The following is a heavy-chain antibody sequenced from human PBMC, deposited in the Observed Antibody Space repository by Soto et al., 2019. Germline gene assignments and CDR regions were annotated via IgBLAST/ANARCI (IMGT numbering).Heavy chain of an antibody. CDR1: GFTFGDYA. CDR3: TSNFATGEYAFDI. V-gene: IGHV3-49*03. D-gene: IGHD7-27*01. CDR2: IRSKAYGGTT. Sequence: GGSLRLSCTASGFTFGDYAMSWFRQAPGKGLEWVGFIRSKAYGGTTEYAASVKGRFTISRDDSKSIAYLQMNSLKTEDTAVYYCTSNFATGEYAFDIWGQGTMVTVSS. J-gene: IGHJ3*02.